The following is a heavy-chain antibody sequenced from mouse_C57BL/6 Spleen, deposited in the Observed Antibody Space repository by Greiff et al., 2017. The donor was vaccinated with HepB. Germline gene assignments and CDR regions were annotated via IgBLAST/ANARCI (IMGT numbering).Heavy chain of an antibody. CDR2: ISSGGSYT. J-gene: IGHJ2*01. CDR1: GFTFCRYG. D-gene: IGHD2-2*01. V-gene: IGHV5-6*01. CDR3: ARQAAYYGYDVTFDY. Sequence: VMLVESGGDLVKPGGSLKLSRAASGFTFCRYGMSWVRQTPDKRLEWVATISSGGSYTNYPDSVKGRFPIYRDNAKNTLYLQMSSLKTEDTAMYYCARQAAYYGYDVTFDYWGQGTTLTVAS.